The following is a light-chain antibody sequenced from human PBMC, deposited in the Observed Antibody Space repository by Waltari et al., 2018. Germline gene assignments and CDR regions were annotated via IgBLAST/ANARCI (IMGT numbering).Light chain of an antibody. Sequence: AIRITQSPSSLSASTGDRVTITCRASQGISSYLAWYQQKPGKAPKLLIYAASTWQSGVPSRFSGSGSGTDFTLTISCLQSEDFATYYCQQYYSYPSFGQGTKLEIK. CDR2: AAS. V-gene: IGKV1-8*01. CDR3: QQYYSYPS. CDR1: QGISSY. J-gene: IGKJ2*01.